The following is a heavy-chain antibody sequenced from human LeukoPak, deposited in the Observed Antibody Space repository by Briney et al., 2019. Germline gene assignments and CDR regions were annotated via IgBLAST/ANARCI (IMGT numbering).Heavy chain of an antibody. V-gene: IGHV3-15*01. D-gene: IGHD2-15*01. CDR1: GFTFNNVW. CDR2: IKSKIDGGTT. J-gene: IGHJ6*03. Sequence: GGSLRLSCAASGFTFNNVWMSWVRQAPGKGLEWVGRIKSKIDGGTTDYAAPVKGRFTISRDDSKNTLYLQMNSLRAEDTAEYYCAKRGGTESFYYYYYMDVWGKGTTVTVSS. CDR3: AKRGGTESFYYYYYMDV.